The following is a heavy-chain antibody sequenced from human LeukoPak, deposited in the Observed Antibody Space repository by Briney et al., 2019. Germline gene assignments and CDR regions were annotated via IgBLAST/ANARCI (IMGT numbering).Heavy chain of an antibody. D-gene: IGHD3-9*01. CDR2: INHSGST. J-gene: IGHJ5*02. V-gene: IGHV4-34*01. CDR3: ARGPAVLRYFDWLPYKNWFDP. CDR1: GGSFSGYY. Sequence: SETLSLNCAVYGGSFSGYYWSWIRQPPGKGLEWIREINHSGSTNYNPSLKSRVTISVDTSKNQFSLKLSSVTAADTAVYYCARGPAVLRYFDWLPYKNWFDPWGQGTLVTVSS.